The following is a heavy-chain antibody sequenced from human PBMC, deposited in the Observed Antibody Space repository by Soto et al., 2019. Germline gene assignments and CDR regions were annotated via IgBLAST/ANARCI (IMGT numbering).Heavy chain of an antibody. D-gene: IGHD3-22*01. CDR1: GFTFSSYG. J-gene: IGHJ3*02. V-gene: IGHV3-30*03. CDR2: ISYDGSNK. CDR3: ARGRGYYDSSGSIIRRAHAFDI. Sequence: GGSLRLSCAASGFTFSSYGMHWVRQAPGKGLEWVAVISYDGSNKYYADSVKGRFTISRDNSKNTLYLQMNSLRAEDTAVYYCARGRGYYDSSGSIIRRAHAFDIWGQGTMVTGSS.